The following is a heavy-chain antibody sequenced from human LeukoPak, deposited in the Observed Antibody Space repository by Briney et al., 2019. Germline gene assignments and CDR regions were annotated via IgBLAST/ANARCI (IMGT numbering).Heavy chain of an antibody. CDR2: IYYSGST. D-gene: IGHD4-17*01. CDR3: ARGENAVTTRWTPHCYMDV. V-gene: IGHV4-39*07. Sequence: PSETLSLTCTVSGGSISSSSYYWGWIRQPPGKGLEWIGSIYYSGSTNYNPSLKSRVTISVDTSKNQFSLKLSSVTAADTAVYYCARGENAVTTRWTPHCYMDVWGKGTTVTVSS. CDR1: GGSISSSSYY. J-gene: IGHJ6*03.